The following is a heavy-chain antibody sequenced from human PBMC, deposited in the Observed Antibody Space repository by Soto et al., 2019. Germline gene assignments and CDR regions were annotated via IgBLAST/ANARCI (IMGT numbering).Heavy chain of an antibody. D-gene: IGHD2-2*02. V-gene: IGHV3-48*03. CDR2: ITSSGGAT. J-gene: IGHJ4*02. CDR1: GFGFSNYE. CDR3: ARGDCKTSCYIGF. Sequence: EVQLVESGGGLVQPGGSLRLSCAASGFGFSNYEMNWVRQAPGKGLEWVSCITSSGGATMYADSVKGRFTISRDNAKDSLYLQMNSLRVEDTAVYYCARGDCKTSCYIGFWGQGALVTVSS.